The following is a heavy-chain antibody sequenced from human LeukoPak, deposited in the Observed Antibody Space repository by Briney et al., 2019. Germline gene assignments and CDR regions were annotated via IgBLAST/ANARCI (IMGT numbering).Heavy chain of an antibody. Sequence: SVNVSCKASGGTFSSYAISWVRQAPGQGLEWMGGIIPIFGTANYAQKFQGRVTITTDESTSTAYMELSSLRSEDTAVYYCARDLIGNWQSPTYSWFDPWGQGTLVTVSS. CDR3: ARDLIGNWQSPTYSWFDP. CDR2: IIPIFGTA. J-gene: IGHJ5*02. D-gene: IGHD1-1*01. CDR1: GGTFSSYA. V-gene: IGHV1-69*05.